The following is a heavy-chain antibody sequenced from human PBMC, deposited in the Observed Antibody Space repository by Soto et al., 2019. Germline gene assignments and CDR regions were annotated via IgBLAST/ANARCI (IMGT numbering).Heavy chain of an antibody. CDR3: AREDYGDSHDY. D-gene: IGHD4-17*01. J-gene: IGHJ4*02. Sequence: QVQLVESGGGVVQPGRSLRLSCAASGFTFSNYGMHWVRQAPGKGLEWVAVIWNDGSNKYYADSVKERFTISRDNSKNTLYLQMNSLRAEDTVVYYCAREDYGDSHDYWGQGTLVTVSS. CDR1: GFTFSNYG. CDR2: IWNDGSNK. V-gene: IGHV3-33*01.